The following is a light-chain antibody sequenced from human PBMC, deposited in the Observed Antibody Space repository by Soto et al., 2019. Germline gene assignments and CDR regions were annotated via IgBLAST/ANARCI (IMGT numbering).Light chain of an antibody. J-gene: IGKJ2*01. CDR3: QQYCSSPYT. Sequence: EIVLTQSPGTLSLSPGERATLSCRASQSVNSNYLAWYQQKPGQAPRLLIYDVSSRATGIPDRFSGSGSGTDFTLTISRLEPEDFAVYYCQQYCSSPYTFGQGTKLEIK. CDR2: DVS. CDR1: QSVNSNY. V-gene: IGKV3-20*01.